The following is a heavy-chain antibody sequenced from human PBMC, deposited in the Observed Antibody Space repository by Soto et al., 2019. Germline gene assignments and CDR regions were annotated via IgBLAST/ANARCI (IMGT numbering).Heavy chain of an antibody. CDR1: GYTFTSYG. J-gene: IGHJ6*02. V-gene: IGHV1-18*01. CDR2: ISAYNGNT. CDR3: ARATPGYSSSWFPYYYYGMHV. D-gene: IGHD6-13*01. Sequence: ASVKVSCKASGYTFTSYGISWVRQAPGQGLEWMGWISAYNGNTNYAQKLQGRVTMTTDTSTSTAYMELRSLRSDDTAVYYCARATPGYSSSWFPYYYYGMHVWGQGTTVTVSS.